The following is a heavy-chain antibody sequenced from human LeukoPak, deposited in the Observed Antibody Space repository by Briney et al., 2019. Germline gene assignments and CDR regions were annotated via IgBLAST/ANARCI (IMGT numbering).Heavy chain of an antibody. V-gene: IGHV1-18*01. CDR1: GYTFTSYG. CDR2: ISAYNGNT. J-gene: IGHJ4*02. D-gene: IGHD2-2*03. CDR3: ARVGIVVVPAAPEGDY. Sequence: ASVKVSCKASGYTFTSYGISWVRQAPGQGLEWMGWISAYNGNTNYAQKLQGRVTMTTDTSTSTAYMELRSLRSDDTAVYYCARVGIVVVPAAPEGDYWRQGTLVTVSS.